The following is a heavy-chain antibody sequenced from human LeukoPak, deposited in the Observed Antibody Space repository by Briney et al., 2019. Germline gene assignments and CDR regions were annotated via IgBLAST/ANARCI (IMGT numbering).Heavy chain of an antibody. Sequence: ASVKVSCKASGSTFINHYIHWVRQAPGQGLEWMGWINPNSGDTNYAQKFQGRVTMTTDTSMSTAYMEVSRLRSDDTAVYYCVRDGVPSAVSSPGRFDPWGQGTPVTVSS. CDR1: GSTFINHY. J-gene: IGHJ5*02. D-gene: IGHD2-2*01. CDR2: INPNSGDT. CDR3: VRDGVPSAVSSPGRFDP. V-gene: IGHV1-2*02.